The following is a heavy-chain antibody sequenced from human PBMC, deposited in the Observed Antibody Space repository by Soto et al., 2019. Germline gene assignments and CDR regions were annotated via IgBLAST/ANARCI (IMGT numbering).Heavy chain of an antibody. D-gene: IGHD3-22*01. V-gene: IGHV1-18*01. CDR1: GYTFSSIG. CDR2: ISPHKGDT. Sequence: ASVKVSCKTSGYTFSSIGISWVRQAPGQGLEWMGWISPHKGDTYYAQRLQGRVTMTTDTSTSTAYMELRSLRSDDTAVYFGAREWGDSSDNRAHFDYWGQGTQVTVSS. CDR3: AREWGDSSDNRAHFDY. J-gene: IGHJ4*02.